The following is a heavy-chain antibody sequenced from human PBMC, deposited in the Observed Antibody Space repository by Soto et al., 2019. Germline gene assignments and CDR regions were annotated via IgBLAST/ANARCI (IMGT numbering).Heavy chain of an antibody. V-gene: IGHV4-31*03. CDR1: GGSISSGGYY. Sequence: QVQLQESGPGLVKPSQTLSLTCTVSGGSISSGGYYWSWIRQHPGKGLEWIGYIYYSGSTYYNPSLESRVTISVDTSKNQFSLKLSSVTAADTAVYYCARNLWDMTTVTMRPDWYFDLWGRGTLVTVSS. CDR2: IYYSGST. J-gene: IGHJ2*01. CDR3: ARNLWDMTTVTMRPDWYFDL. D-gene: IGHD4-4*01.